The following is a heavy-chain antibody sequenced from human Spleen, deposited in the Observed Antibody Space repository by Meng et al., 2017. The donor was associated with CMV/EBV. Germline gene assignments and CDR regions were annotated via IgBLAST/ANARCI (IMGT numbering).Heavy chain of an antibody. CDR1: TFSSYA. V-gene: IGHV3-23*03. D-gene: IGHD2-2*02. CDR2: IYSGGSST. CDR3: ARDMGVVVPAAISEVKGDY. Sequence: TFSSYAMSWVRQAPGKGLEWVSVIYSGGSSTYYADSVKGWFTISRDNSKNTLYLQMNSLRAEDTAVYYCARDMGVVVPAAISEVKGDYWGQGTLVTVSS. J-gene: IGHJ4*02.